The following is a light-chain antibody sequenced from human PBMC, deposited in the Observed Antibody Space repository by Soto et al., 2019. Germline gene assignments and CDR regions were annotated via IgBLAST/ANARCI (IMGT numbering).Light chain of an antibody. CDR3: QQLGNSLWT. J-gene: IGKJ1*01. CDR1: QSVSSSY. V-gene: IGKV3-20*01. CDR2: GAS. Sequence: EIVLTQSPGTLSLSPGERATLSCGASQSVSSSYLAWYQQKPGQAPRLLVYGASSRATGIPDRFSVSGSGTDFTLTISRLEPEDFAVDYCQQLGNSLWTFGQVTKVEIK.